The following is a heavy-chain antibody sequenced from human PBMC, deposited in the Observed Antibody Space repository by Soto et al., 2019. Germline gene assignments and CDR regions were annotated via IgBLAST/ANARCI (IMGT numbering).Heavy chain of an antibody. CDR2: VHHSWGS. D-gene: IGHD3-10*01. J-gene: IGHJ6*02. CDR1: GGSISSYY. V-gene: IGHV4-59*08. Sequence: QVQLQESGPGLVKPSETLSLSCTVSGGSISSYYWSWIRQPPGKGMEWIGYVHHSWGSTYNPSLQSRVAISLDTCKSQFSLKLTSVTATDTAVYYCARQGFGELHGLVDVWGQGTTVTVSS. CDR3: ARQGFGELHGLVDV.